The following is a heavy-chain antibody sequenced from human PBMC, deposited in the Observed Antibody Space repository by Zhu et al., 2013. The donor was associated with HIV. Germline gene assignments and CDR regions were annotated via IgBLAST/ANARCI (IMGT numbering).Heavy chain of an antibody. J-gene: IGHJ6*03. Sequence: QVQLQESGPGLVKPSETLSLTCTVSGGSISSSSYYWGWIRQPPGKGLEWIGSIYYSGSTYYNPSLKSRVTISVDTSKNQFSLKLSSVTAADTAVYYCARVCSGYDFDYYYYYMDVWGKGTTVTVSS. CDR2: IYYSGST. V-gene: IGHV4-39*07. CDR1: GGSISSSSYY. D-gene: IGHD5-12*01. CDR3: ARVCSGYDFDYYYYYMDV.